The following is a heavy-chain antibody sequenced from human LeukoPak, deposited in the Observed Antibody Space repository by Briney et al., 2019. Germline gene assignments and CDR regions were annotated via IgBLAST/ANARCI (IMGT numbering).Heavy chain of an antibody. J-gene: IGHJ1*01. CDR1: GYTFTGYC. Sequence: GASVKVSCKASGYTFTGYCMHWVRQAPGQGLEWMGWINPNSGGTNYAQKFQGRVTMTRDTSISTAYMELSRLRSDDTAVYYCARDGVGYYDSSGYYYFQHWGQGTLVTVSS. D-gene: IGHD3-22*01. CDR3: ARDGVGYYDSSGYYYFQH. CDR2: INPNSGGT. V-gene: IGHV1-2*02.